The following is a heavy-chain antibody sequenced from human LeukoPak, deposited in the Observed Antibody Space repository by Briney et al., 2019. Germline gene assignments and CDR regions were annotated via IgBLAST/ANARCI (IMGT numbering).Heavy chain of an antibody. V-gene: IGHV3-7*01. CDR1: GFSFSNSW. J-gene: IGHJ4*02. Sequence: QSGGSLRLSCAAFGFSFSNSWMSWVRQAPGKGLEWVANIKQDGSEKYYVDSVKGRFTISRDNAKNSLYLQMNSLRAEDTAMYYCARVLPGFFDYWGQGTLVIVSS. CDR3: ARVLPGFFDY. CDR2: IKQDGSEK.